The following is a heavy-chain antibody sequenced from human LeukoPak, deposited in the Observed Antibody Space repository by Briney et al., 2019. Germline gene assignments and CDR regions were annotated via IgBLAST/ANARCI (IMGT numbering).Heavy chain of an antibody. CDR2: INHSGST. J-gene: IGHJ4*02. CDR1: GGSFSGYY. CDR3: ASRTNSGGYYGGDY. D-gene: IGHD1-26*01. V-gene: IGHV4-34*01. Sequence: SETLSLTCAVYGGSFSGYYWSWIRQPPGKGLEWIGEINHSGSTNYNPSLKSRVTISVDTSKNQFSLKLSSVTAADTAVYYCASRTNSGGYYGGDYWGQGTLVTVSS.